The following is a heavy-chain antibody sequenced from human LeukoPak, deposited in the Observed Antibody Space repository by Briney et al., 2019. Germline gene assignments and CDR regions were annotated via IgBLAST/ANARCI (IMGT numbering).Heavy chain of an antibody. V-gene: IGHV3-11*04. CDR1: GFTFSDYY. Sequence: GGSLRLSCAASGFTFSDYYMSWIRQAPGKGLEWVSYISSSGSTIYYADSVKGRFTISRDNTKNSLYLQMNSLRAEDTAVYYCARGYYDSSGYYYYDYWGQGILVTVSS. CDR2: ISSSGSTI. CDR3: ARGYYDSSGYYYYDY. D-gene: IGHD3-22*01. J-gene: IGHJ4*02.